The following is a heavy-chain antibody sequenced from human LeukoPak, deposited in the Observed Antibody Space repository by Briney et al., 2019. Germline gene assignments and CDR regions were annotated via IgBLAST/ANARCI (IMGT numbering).Heavy chain of an antibody. J-gene: IGHJ4*02. V-gene: IGHV3-21*01. Sequence: GGSLRLSCAASGFTFSSYSMNWVRQAPGKGLEWVSSISSSSSYIYYADSVKGRFAISRDNAKNSLYLQMNSLRAEDTAVYYCASEGSSNFDYWGQGTLVTVSS. CDR1: GFTFSSYS. CDR2: ISSSSSYI. D-gene: IGHD1-26*01. CDR3: ASEGSSNFDY.